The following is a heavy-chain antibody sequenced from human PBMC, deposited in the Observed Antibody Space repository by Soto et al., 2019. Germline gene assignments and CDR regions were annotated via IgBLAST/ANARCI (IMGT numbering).Heavy chain of an antibody. CDR3: TKNYYFDS. Sequence: VQLLESGGGLVQPGGSLRLSCAASGFTFGNYAMSWARQAPGKALEWVSSINIVGGNTNYADSVRGRFTMSRDDSKNTVFLQMNSLRAEDTAIYYCTKNYYFDSWGQGTLITVSS. V-gene: IGHV3-23*01. CDR1: GFTFGNYA. CDR2: INIVGGNT. J-gene: IGHJ4*02.